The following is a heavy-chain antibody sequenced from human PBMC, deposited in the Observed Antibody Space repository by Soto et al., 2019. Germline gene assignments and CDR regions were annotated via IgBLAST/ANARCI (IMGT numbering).Heavy chain of an antibody. Sequence: ASVKVSCKTSGYTFTTYDIHWVRQASGQGLEWMGSMNRNSGDTAYAQKLQDRVTMTRDSSISTAHMELSSLRSEDTATYYCAVTYFDYTWGHYRYSWGQGTPVTVYS. CDR1: GYTFTTYD. J-gene: IGHJ5*02. CDR3: AVTYFDYTWGHYRYS. D-gene: IGHD3-16*02. V-gene: IGHV1-8*02. CDR2: MNRNSGDT.